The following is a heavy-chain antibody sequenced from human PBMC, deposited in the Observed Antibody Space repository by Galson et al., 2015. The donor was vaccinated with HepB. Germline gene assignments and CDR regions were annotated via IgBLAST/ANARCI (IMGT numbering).Heavy chain of an antibody. CDR2: IYYSGST. D-gene: IGHD3-22*01. CDR3: ARDLTDPSPGGPDYYDYRYGMDV. J-gene: IGHJ6*02. CDR1: GGSISSYY. Sequence: LSLTCTVSGGSISSYYWSWIRQPPGKGLEWIGYIYYSGSTNYNPSLKSRVTISVDTSKNQFSLKLSSVTAADTAVYYCARDLTDPSPGGPDYYDYRYGMDVWGQGTTVTVS. V-gene: IGHV4-59*01.